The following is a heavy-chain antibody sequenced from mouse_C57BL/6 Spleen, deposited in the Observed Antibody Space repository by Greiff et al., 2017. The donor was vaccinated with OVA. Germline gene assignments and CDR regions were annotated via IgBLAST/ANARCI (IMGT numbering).Heavy chain of an antibody. CDR3: ARSLKLTHFDY. Sequence: QVQLQLSGAELVKPGASVKLSCKASGYTFTSYWMHWVKQRPGQGLEWIGMIHPNSGSTNYNEKFKSKATLTVDKSSSTAYMQLSSLTSEDSAVYYCARSLKLTHFDYWGQGTTLTVSS. D-gene: IGHD1-1*01. V-gene: IGHV1-64*01. CDR2: IHPNSGST. J-gene: IGHJ2*01. CDR1: GYTFTSYW.